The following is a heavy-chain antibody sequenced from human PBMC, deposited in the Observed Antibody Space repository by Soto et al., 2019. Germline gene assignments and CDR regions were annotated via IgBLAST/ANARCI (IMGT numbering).Heavy chain of an antibody. V-gene: IGHV3-48*02. Sequence: GGSLRLSCAASGFTFSSYSMNWVRQAPGKGLEWVSSISSSSRVIFYADSVKGRFTISRDNARNSLYLQMNSLRDEDTAVYYCTRDCEKGYGMDVWGQGTTVTVSS. J-gene: IGHJ6*02. CDR2: ISSSSRVI. CDR3: TRDCEKGYGMDV. CDR1: GFTFSSYS.